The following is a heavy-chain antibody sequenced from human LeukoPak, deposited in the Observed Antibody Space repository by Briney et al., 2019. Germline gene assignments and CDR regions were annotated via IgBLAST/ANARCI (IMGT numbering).Heavy chain of an antibody. V-gene: IGHV4-61*02. CDR2: IYTSGST. CDR3: ARRSMVRGVVFGN. CDR1: GGSISSGSYY. Sequence: SQTLSLTCTVSGGSISSGSYYWSWIRQPAGKGLEWIGRIYTSGSTNYNPSLKSRVTISVDTSKNQFSLKLNSVTAADTAVYYCARRSMVRGVVFGNWGQGALVTVSS. J-gene: IGHJ4*02. D-gene: IGHD3-10*01.